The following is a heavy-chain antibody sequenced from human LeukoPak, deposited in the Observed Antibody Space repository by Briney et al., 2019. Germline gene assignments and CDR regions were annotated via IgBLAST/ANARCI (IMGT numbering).Heavy chain of an antibody. CDR3: ARLDYYDSSGHIDY. D-gene: IGHD3-22*01. V-gene: IGHV4-59*08. CDR2: IYYSGST. CDR1: GXSISSYY. Sequence: SETLSLTCTVSGXSISSYYWSWIRQPPGKGLEWIGYIYYSGSTNSNPSLKSRVTISVDTSKNQFSLKLSSVTAADTAVYYCARLDYYDSSGHIDYWGQGTLVTVSS. J-gene: IGHJ4*02.